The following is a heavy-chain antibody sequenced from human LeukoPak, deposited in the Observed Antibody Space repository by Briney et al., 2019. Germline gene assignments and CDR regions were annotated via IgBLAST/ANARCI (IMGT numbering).Heavy chain of an antibody. CDR3: ARDPRVAVAGLFDY. D-gene: IGHD6-19*01. CDR1: GFXFNSYG. V-gene: IGHV3-33*01. Sequence: GGSLRLSCAASGFXFNSYGIHWVRQAPGKGLEWVAVIWYDGSNKYYAASVQGRFTISRDISKNTLYLQMNSLRAEDTAVYYCARDPRVAVAGLFDYWGQGTLVTVSS. CDR2: IWYDGSNK. J-gene: IGHJ4*02.